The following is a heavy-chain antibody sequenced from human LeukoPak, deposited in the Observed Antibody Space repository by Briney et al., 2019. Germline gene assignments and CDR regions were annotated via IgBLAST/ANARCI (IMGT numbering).Heavy chain of an antibody. CDR1: GFNFPTYA. V-gene: IGHV3-23*01. D-gene: IGHD1-26*01. CDR2: IRVSDGAR. J-gene: IGHJ4*02. Sequence: GGSLRLSYAASGFNFPTYAMQWVRQAPGKGLEWVSSIRVSDGARFYADSVKGRFTISRDNSKNTLYLQMNSLRAEDTAVYYCAREGYGGQRGRLGGYFDYWGQGTLVTVSS. CDR3: AREGYGGQRGRLGGYFDY.